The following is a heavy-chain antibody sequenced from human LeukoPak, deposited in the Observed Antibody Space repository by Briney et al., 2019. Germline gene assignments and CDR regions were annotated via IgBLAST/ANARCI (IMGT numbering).Heavy chain of an antibody. J-gene: IGHJ4*02. Sequence: GGSLRLSCAASGFTFNNYAMSWVRQAPGEGLEWVSAISGSGDSTYYADSVKGRFTISRDNSKNTLYLQINSLRAEDTAVYYCATTRTYSTGWYDWGQGTLVTVSS. CDR1: GFTFNNYA. D-gene: IGHD6-19*01. CDR3: ATTRTYSTGWYD. V-gene: IGHV3-23*01. CDR2: ISGSGDST.